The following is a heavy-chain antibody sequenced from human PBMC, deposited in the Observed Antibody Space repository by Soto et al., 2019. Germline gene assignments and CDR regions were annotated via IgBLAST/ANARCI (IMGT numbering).Heavy chain of an antibody. J-gene: IGHJ3*02. CDR1: GYSISSSNW. CDR3: ARGRDYGDYFAFDI. V-gene: IGHV4-28*03. Sequence: QVQLQESGPGLVKPSDTLSLTCAVSGYSISSSNWWGWIRQPPGKGLEWIGYIYYSGSTYYNPSLKSRVTLSVDTSKNQFSLKLSSVTAVDTAVYYCARGRDYGDYFAFDIWGQGTMVTVSS. D-gene: IGHD4-17*01. CDR2: IYYSGST.